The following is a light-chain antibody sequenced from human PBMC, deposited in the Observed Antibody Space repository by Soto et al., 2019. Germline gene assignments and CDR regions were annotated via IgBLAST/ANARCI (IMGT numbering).Light chain of an antibody. CDR3: QQSYSTPSS. CDR2: DAS. CDR1: QSISSY. J-gene: IGKJ2*01. Sequence: DIQMTQSPSSLSASVGDRVTITCRASQSISSYLNWYQQKPGKAPKLLIYDASSLQSGVPSRFSGSGSGTDFTLPISSMQPEDFATYYCQQSYSTPSSFGQGTKLEIK. V-gene: IGKV1-39*01.